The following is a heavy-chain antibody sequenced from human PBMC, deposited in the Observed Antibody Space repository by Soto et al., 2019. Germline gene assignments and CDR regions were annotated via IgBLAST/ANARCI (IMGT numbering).Heavy chain of an antibody. Sequence: SETLSLTCTVSGGSIRSGDYYWSWIRQPPGKGLEWIGYIYYSGSTYYNPSLKSRVTISVDTSKNQFSLKLSSVTAADTAVYYCARTRPRDSYYSYYGMDVWGQGTTVTVSS. CDR3: ARTRPRDSYYSYYGMDV. CDR2: IYYSGST. V-gene: IGHV4-30-4*01. CDR1: GGSIRSGDYY. J-gene: IGHJ6*02.